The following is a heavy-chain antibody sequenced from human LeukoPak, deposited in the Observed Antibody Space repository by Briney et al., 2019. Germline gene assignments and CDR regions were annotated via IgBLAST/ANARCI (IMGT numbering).Heavy chain of an antibody. J-gene: IGHJ4*02. Sequence: RGASVNVSCKASGYTFTSYAMHWVRQAPGQRLGWMGWINAGNGNTKYSQKFQGRVTITRDTSASTAYMELSSLRSEDTAVYYCARDHYDFWSGYYTGFDYWGQGTLVTVSS. CDR1: GYTFTSYA. CDR2: INAGNGNT. CDR3: ARDHYDFWSGYYTGFDY. D-gene: IGHD3-3*01. V-gene: IGHV1-3*01.